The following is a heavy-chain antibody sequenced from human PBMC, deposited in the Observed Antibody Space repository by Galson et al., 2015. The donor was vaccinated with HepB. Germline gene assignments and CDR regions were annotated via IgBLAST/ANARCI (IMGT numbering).Heavy chain of an antibody. J-gene: IGHJ6*02. Sequence: SLRLSCAAPGFPLSHFYMSWIRQAPGKGLESISYISADSSHTDYADSVEGRFAISRDNAMNSLHLQMSSLKPEDTAVYFCARGHYGMDVWGQGATVIVSS. CDR2: ISADSSHT. CDR3: ARGHYGMDV. V-gene: IGHV3-11*06. CDR1: GFPLSHFY.